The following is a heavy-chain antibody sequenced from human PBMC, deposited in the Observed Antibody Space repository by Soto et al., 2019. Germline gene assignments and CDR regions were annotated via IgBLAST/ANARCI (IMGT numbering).Heavy chain of an antibody. Sequence: QVQLVQSGAEVKKPGASVKVSRKASGYTFTSYAMHWVRQAPGQRLEWMGWINAGNGNTKYSQKFQGRVTITRDTSASTAYMELSSLRSEDTAVYYCARACSGGSCYFWFDPWGQGTLVTVSS. CDR1: GYTFTSYA. CDR3: ARACSGGSCYFWFDP. J-gene: IGHJ5*02. D-gene: IGHD2-15*01. CDR2: INAGNGNT. V-gene: IGHV1-3*01.